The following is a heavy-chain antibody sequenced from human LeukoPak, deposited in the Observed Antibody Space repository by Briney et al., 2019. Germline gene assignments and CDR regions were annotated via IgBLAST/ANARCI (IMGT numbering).Heavy chain of an antibody. CDR3: AKLGRYNLLLDDY. CDR1: GFTFSSYA. CDR2: VYGSGGTT. J-gene: IGHJ4*02. V-gene: IGHV3-23*01. D-gene: IGHD1-26*01. Sequence: GGSLRLSCAASGFTFSSYAMSWVRQAPGQGLEWVSDVYGSGGTTYYADSVKGRFTISRDNSKNMVYLQMNSLRAEDTAVYYCAKLGRYNLLLDDYWGQGTLVTVSS.